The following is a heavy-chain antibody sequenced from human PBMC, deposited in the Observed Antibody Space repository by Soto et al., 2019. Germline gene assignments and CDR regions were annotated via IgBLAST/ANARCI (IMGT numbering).Heavy chain of an antibody. D-gene: IGHD6-6*01. Sequence: GGSLRLSCSASGFTFSSYAMHWVRQAPGKGLGYVSAISSNGGSTYYADSVKGRFTISRDNSKNTLYLQMSSLRAEDTTVYYCVKSSIVYSSSSWFDYWGQGTLVTVSS. CDR2: ISSNGGST. V-gene: IGHV3-64D*08. CDR1: GFTFSSYA. J-gene: IGHJ4*02. CDR3: VKSSIVYSSSSWFDY.